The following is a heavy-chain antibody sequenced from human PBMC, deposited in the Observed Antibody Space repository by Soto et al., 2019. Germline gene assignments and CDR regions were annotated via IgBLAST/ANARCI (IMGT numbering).Heavy chain of an antibody. Sequence: SETLSLTCSFSGDSVTSHYLTWIRQSPEKGLEWIGYMHYTGFSHYNPSLKSRLTISVDRSKNQFTLQLTSVTAADTAVYYCVRLSYNDFWSGSEADAFDIWSQGTMDTVSS. CDR1: GDSVTSHY. J-gene: IGHJ3*02. D-gene: IGHD3-3*01. CDR2: MHYTGFS. V-gene: IGHV4-59*02. CDR3: VRLSYNDFWSGSEADAFDI.